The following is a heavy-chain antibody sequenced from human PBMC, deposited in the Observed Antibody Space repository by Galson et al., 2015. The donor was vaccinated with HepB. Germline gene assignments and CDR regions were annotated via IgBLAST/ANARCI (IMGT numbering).Heavy chain of an antibody. D-gene: IGHD6-13*01. Sequence: LSLTCTVSGGSISSSSYYWGWIRQPPGKGLEWIGSIYYSGSTYYNPSLKSRVTISVDTSKNQFSLKLSSVTAADTAVYYCARLSAAAGTGGLSWYSDLWGRGTLVTVSS. CDR1: GGSISSSSYY. J-gene: IGHJ2*01. CDR2: IYYSGST. CDR3: ARLSAAAGTGGLSWYSDL. V-gene: IGHV4-39*01.